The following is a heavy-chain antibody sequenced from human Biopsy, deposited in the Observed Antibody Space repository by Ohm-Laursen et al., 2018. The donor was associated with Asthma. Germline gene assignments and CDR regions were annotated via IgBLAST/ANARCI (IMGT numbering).Heavy chain of an antibody. CDR2: IYYSGST. V-gene: IGHV4-30-4*01. J-gene: IGHJ5*02. CDR1: GAYIGSRDHH. D-gene: IGHD4-17*01. Sequence: TLSLTCTVGGAYIGSRDHHWSWIRQSPGTGLEWIGHIYYSGSTYYNPSLKSRVSISLDTSKNQFSLSLTSVTAADTAVYYCARTTYGHDGFDPWGQGTLVTVSS. CDR3: ARTTYGHDGFDP.